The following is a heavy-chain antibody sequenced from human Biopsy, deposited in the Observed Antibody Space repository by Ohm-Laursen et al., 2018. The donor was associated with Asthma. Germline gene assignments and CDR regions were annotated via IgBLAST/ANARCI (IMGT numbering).Heavy chain of an antibody. D-gene: IGHD3-9*01. J-gene: IGHJ5*02. CDR3: ALSQDSGFDDHSPSWFDP. V-gene: IGHV2-5*02. Sequence: TQTLTLTCPFSGFSLRTPGVGVGWIRQSLGKALEWLALIYWDDYNLFRPSLKRRLTITKDPSKNQVVLTMTKMDPVDSGTYYCALSQDSGFDDHSPSWFDPWGQGTLVTVSS. CDR2: IYWDDYN. CDR1: GFSLRTPGVG.